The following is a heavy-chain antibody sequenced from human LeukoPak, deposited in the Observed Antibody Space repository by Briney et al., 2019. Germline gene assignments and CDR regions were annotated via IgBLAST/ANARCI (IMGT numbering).Heavy chain of an antibody. CDR1: GFTVSNTY. V-gene: IGHV3-53*01. D-gene: IGHD2-2*01. Sequence: GGSLRLSCAASGFTVSNTYMSWVRQAPGKGLEWVSLIYSGGGTYSADSVKGRFTISRDISKNTLYLQMNSLRAEDTAVYYCAKDRGYCSSTSCYQNYYYYYGMDVWGQGTTVTVSS. CDR2: IYSGGGT. CDR3: AKDRGYCSSTSCYQNYYYYYGMDV. J-gene: IGHJ6*02.